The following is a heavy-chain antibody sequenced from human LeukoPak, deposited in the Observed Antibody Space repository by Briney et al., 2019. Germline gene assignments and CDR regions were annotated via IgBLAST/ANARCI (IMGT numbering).Heavy chain of an antibody. CDR3: ARVSDGGPYFQYFQH. V-gene: IGHV1-69*13. D-gene: IGHD2/OR15-2a*01. Sequence: SVKVSCKASGGTFSSYAISWVRQAPGQGLEWMGGIIPIFGTAYYAQKFQGRVTITADESTSTAYMELSSLRSEDTAVYYCARVSDGGPYFQYFQHWGQGTLVTVSS. J-gene: IGHJ1*01. CDR2: IIPIFGTA. CDR1: GGTFSSYA.